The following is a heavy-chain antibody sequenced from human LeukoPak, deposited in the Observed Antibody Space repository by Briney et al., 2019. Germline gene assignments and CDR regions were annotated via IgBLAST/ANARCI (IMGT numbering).Heavy chain of an antibody. Sequence: GGSLRLSCVASGFPFRSYAMTWVRQTPGRGLESVSVITDDEDTYYADSVKGRFTISRDNSQNTVFLQMNSLRVEDTAVYYCAKVDYWSPENYFDSWGQGTLVTVSS. CDR3: AKVDYWSPENYFDS. J-gene: IGHJ4*02. D-gene: IGHD1-1*01. V-gene: IGHV3-23*01. CDR1: GFPFRSYA. CDR2: ITDDEDT.